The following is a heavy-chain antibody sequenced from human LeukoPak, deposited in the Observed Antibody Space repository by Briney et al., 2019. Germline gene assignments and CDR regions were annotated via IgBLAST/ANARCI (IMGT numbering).Heavy chain of an antibody. CDR3: ASGSSGWQNWYFDL. J-gene: IGHJ2*01. V-gene: IGHV3-23*01. Sequence: PGGSLRLSCAASGFTFSSYAMSWVRQAPGKGLEWVSAISGSGGSTYYADSVKGRFTISRDNSKNTLYLQMNSLRAEDTAVYYCASGSSGWQNWYFDLWGRGTLVTVSS. CDR2: ISGSGGST. CDR1: GFTFSSYA. D-gene: IGHD6-19*01.